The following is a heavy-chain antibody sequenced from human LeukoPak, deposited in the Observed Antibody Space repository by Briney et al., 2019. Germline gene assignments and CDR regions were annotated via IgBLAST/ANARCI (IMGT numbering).Heavy chain of an antibody. CDR1: GGSISNFY. CDR3: ARGRGGKGNFDY. V-gene: IGHV4-59*12. J-gene: IGHJ4*02. CDR2: IYYTGSA. Sequence: SETLSLTCTVSGGSISNFYWSWLRQPPGKGLEWLGYIYYTGSATYNPSLKSRVTISVDTSKNQFSLKLSSVTAADTAVYYCARGRGGKGNFDYWGQGTLVTVSS. D-gene: IGHD3-16*01.